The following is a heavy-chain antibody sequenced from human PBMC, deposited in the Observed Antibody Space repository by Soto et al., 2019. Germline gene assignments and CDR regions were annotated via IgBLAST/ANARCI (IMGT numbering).Heavy chain of an antibody. J-gene: IGHJ4*02. CDR1: GGTFSSCA. CDR2: IIPIFGTA. D-gene: IGHD5-12*01. V-gene: IGHV1-69*13. CDR3: ARDRGGYNPYYFDY. Sequence: ASVKVSCKASGGTFSSCAISCVRQAPGQGLEWMGGIIPIFGTANYAQKFQGRVTITADESTSTAYMELSSLRSEDTAVYYCARDRGGYNPYYFDYWGQGTLVTVSS.